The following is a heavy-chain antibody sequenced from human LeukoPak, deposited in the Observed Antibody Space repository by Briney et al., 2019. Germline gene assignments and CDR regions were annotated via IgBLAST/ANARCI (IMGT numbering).Heavy chain of an antibody. Sequence: SETLSLTCTVSGGSISSYYWSRIRQPPGKGLEWIGYIYYSGSTNYNPSLKSRVTISVDTSKNQFSLKLSSVTAADTAVYYCARHPNYYGSGSYYLDYWGQGTLVTVSS. CDR3: ARHPNYYGSGSYYLDY. J-gene: IGHJ4*02. CDR2: IYYSGST. V-gene: IGHV4-59*08. CDR1: GGSISSYY. D-gene: IGHD3-10*01.